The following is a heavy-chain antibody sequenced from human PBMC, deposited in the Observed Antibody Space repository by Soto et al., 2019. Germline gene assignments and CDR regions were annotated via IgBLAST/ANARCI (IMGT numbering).Heavy chain of an antibody. Sequence: SETLSLTCVVSGNSISTTNWWSWVRQSPGKGLEWIGEIYHSGSTNYNPSLKSRVPISVDKSKNQFSLKLSSVTAADTAVYYCARDVGYHYDGSPSGQFDFWGQGTLVTVSS. CDR3: ARDVGYHYDGSPSGQFDF. CDR1: GNSISTTNW. J-gene: IGHJ4*02. CDR2: IYHSGST. D-gene: IGHD3-22*01. V-gene: IGHV4-4*02.